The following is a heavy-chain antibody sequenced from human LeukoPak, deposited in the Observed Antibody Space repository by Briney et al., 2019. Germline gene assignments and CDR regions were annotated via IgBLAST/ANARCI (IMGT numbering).Heavy chain of an antibody. CDR2: ISSSSSYI. CDR1: GFTFSSYS. D-gene: IGHD3-22*01. Sequence: PGGSLRLSCAASGFTFSSYSVNWVRQAPGKGLEWVTSISSSSSYIYYADSVKGRFTISRDNAKNSLYLQMNSLRAEDTAVYYCARTSGTYDSSGYYFRWGQGTLVTVSS. CDR3: ARTSGTYDSSGYYFR. J-gene: IGHJ4*02. V-gene: IGHV3-21*01.